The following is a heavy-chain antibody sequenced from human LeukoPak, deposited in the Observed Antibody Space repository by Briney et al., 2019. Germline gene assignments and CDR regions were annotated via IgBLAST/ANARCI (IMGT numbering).Heavy chain of an antibody. V-gene: IGHV3-11*01. CDR3: ARVLQQWLVRGIFDY. CDR2: ISSSGSTI. J-gene: IGHJ4*02. Sequence: GGSLRLSCAASGFTFSDYYMSWIRQDPGKGLEWVSYISSSGSTIYYADSVKGRFTISRDNAKNSLYLQMNSLRAEDTAVYYCARVLQQWLVRGIFDYWGQGTLVTVSS. CDR1: GFTFSDYY. D-gene: IGHD6-19*01.